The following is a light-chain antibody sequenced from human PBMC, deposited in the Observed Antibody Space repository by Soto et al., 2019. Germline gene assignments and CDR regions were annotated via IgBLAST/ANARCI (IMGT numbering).Light chain of an antibody. J-gene: IGLJ1*01. CDR2: EVS. V-gene: IGLV2-14*01. CDR3: SSYSSSSTLV. CDR1: SSDVGGYNY. Sequence: QSALTQPASVSGSPGQSITIACTGTSSDVGGYNYVSWFQQHPGKAPKLMISEVSNRPSGVSNRFSASKSGNTASLTISGLLSEDEATYYCSSYSSSSTLVFGTGTKVTVL.